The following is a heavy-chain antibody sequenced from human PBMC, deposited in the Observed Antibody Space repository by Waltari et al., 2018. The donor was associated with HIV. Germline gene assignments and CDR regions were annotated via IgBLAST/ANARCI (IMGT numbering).Heavy chain of an antibody. CDR2: IYPGDSET. Sequence: EVQLVQSGAEVKKPGESLKISCKGSGYNFTTYWIGWVRQTPDKGLEWMGIIYPGDSETRYTASFEGQVTISADKSIATAYLQWSSLKASDTAMYYCGRRISSPGAVFDYWGQGTLVTVSS. V-gene: IGHV5-51*01. CDR1: GYNFTTYW. D-gene: IGHD2-8*02. CDR3: GRRISSPGAVFDY. J-gene: IGHJ4*02.